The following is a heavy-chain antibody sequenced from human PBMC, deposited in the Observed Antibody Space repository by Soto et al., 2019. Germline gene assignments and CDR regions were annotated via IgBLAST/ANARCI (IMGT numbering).Heavy chain of an antibody. D-gene: IGHD4-17*01. V-gene: IGHV3-33*01. CDR3: ARSEYGDLTGHDAFDI. J-gene: IGHJ3*02. CDR2: IWYDGSKK. CDR1: GNIFTNYG. Sequence: VHLVESGGGVVQPGTSLRLSCVASGNIFTNYGMHWVRQAPGRGLEWAAVIWYDGSKKYYTDSVKGRFTISRDDSKNTLYLQMDSLRADDTAMYYCARSEYGDLTGHDAFDIWGQGTMVTVSS.